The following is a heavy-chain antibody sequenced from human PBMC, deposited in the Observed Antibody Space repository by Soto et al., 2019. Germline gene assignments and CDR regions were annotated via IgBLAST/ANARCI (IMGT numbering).Heavy chain of an antibody. CDR3: AKSTGGTANGLHV. CDR1: GFRFGDYA. D-gene: IGHD2-8*02. V-gene: IGHV3-9*01. Sequence: MQLVESGGDLVQPGRSLRLSCAASGFRFGDYAMHWVRQAPGKGLEWVSGISWKSASIGYADSVKGRFIISRDNVKNTLYLQLNSLRAEDTDLYYCAKSTGGTANGLHVWGRGATVTVSS. J-gene: IGHJ6*02. CDR2: ISWKSASI.